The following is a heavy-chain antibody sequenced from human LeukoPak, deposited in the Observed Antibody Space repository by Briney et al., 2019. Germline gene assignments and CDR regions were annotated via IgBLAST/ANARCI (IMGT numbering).Heavy chain of an antibody. CDR2: IYPGDSDT. CDR1: GYSFTTYW. J-gene: IGHJ4*02. V-gene: IGHV5-51*01. D-gene: IGHD3-16*01. CDR3: ARLSGASGGIDY. Sequence: GESLKISCKGSGYSFTTYWIGWVRQMPGKGLEWMWIIYPGDSDTRYSPSFQGQVTISVDKSISAAYLQWTSLKASDTAMYYCARLSGASGGIDYWGQGTLVTVAS.